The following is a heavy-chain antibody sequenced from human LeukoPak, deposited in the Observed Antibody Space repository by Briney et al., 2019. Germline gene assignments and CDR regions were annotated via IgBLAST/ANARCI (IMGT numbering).Heavy chain of an antibody. D-gene: IGHD1-26*01. CDR3: ARFGGTTTWFDP. CDR2: IYYSGST. Sequence: PSETLSLTCTVSGGSISSSSYYWGWIRQPPGKGLEWIGSIYYSGSTYYNPSLKSRVTISVDTSKNQFSLKLSSATAADTAVYYCARFGGTTTWFDPWGQGTLVTVSS. V-gene: IGHV4-39*07. CDR1: GGSISSSSYY. J-gene: IGHJ5*02.